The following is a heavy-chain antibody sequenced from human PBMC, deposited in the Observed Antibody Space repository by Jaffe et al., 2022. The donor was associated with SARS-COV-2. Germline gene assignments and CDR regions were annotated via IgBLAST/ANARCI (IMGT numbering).Heavy chain of an antibody. CDR2: IYYSGST. D-gene: IGHD5-12*01. CDR3: ARHEDSGYVQPIDY. J-gene: IGHJ4*02. CDR1: GGSISSSSYY. V-gene: IGHV4-39*01. Sequence: QLQLQESGPGLVKPSETLSLTCTVSGGSISSSSYYWGWIRQPPGKGLEWIGSIYYSGSTYYNPSLKSRVTISVDTSKNQFSLKLSSVTAADTAVYYCARHEDSGYVQPIDYWGQGTLVTVSS.